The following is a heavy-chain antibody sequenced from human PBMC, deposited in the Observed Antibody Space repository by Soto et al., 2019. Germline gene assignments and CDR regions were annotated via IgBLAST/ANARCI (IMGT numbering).Heavy chain of an antibody. J-gene: IGHJ6*02. Sequence: SETLSLTCTVSGGSVSSGSYYWSWIRQPPGKGLAWIGYIYYSGRTNYNPSLKSRVTISVDTSKNQFSLKLSSVTAADTAVYYCARDQRYSNYSPVYYYYGMDVWGQGTTVTVSS. D-gene: IGHD4-4*01. CDR1: GGSVSSGSYY. CDR3: ARDQRYSNYSPVYYYYGMDV. CDR2: IYYSGRT. V-gene: IGHV4-61*01.